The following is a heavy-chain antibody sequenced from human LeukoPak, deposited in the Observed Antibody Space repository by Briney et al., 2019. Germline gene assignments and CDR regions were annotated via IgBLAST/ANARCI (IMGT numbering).Heavy chain of an antibody. D-gene: IGHD1-26*01. Sequence: GASVNVSCKASGYTFTSYGISWVRQAPGQGLEWMGWISAYNGNTNYAQKLQGRVTMTTDTSTSTAYMELRSLRSDDTAVYYCARGNAYYSGSSPTYYFDYWGQGTLVTVSS. CDR1: GYTFTSYG. CDR2: ISAYNGNT. CDR3: ARGNAYYSGSSPTYYFDY. V-gene: IGHV1-18*01. J-gene: IGHJ4*02.